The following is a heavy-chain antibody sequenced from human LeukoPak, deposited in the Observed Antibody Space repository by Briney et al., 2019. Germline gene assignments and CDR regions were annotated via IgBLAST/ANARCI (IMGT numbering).Heavy chain of an antibody. Sequence: SETLSLTCTVSGGSIRGYYWSWIRQPPGKGLEYIGYIYYSGITNYNPSLKSRVTISVDTSKNQFSLRLNSVTAADTAMYYCARGFDSSSGWYPAFDIWGHGTMGTVSS. CDR3: ARGFDSSSGWYPAFDI. V-gene: IGHV4-59*01. J-gene: IGHJ3*02. CDR1: GGSIRGYY. CDR2: IYYSGIT. D-gene: IGHD6-19*01.